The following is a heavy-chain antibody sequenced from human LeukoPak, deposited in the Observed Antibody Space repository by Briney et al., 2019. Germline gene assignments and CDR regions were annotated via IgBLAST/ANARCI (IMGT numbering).Heavy chain of an antibody. J-gene: IGHJ6*02. Sequence: ASVKVSCKASGYTFTSYYMHWVRQAPGHGLEWMGIINPSGGSTSYAQKFQGRVTLTRDTSTSTVYMELSSLRSEDTAVYYCARDSPVVPAAIFYYYYGMDVWGQGTTVTVSS. CDR3: ARDSPVVPAAIFYYYYGMDV. D-gene: IGHD2-2*01. CDR1: GYTFTSYY. V-gene: IGHV1-46*01. CDR2: INPSGGST.